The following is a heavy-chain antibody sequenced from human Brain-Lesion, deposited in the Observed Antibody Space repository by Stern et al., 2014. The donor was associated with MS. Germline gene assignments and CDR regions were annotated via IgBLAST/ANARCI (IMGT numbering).Heavy chain of an antibody. CDR2: VSYDGSNK. Sequence: QVQLVQSGGGVVQPGRPLRLSCVASGFTFGSCAMHWVRQAPGKGLEWVAGVSYDGSNKYYADSVKGRFTISRDNSQNTIYMQMSSLRPEDTAVYYCAKDRQYLTYFFDHWGQGSLVTVSS. D-gene: IGHD2/OR15-2a*01. CDR3: AKDRQYLTYFFDH. V-gene: IGHV3-30*18. CDR1: GFTFGSCA. J-gene: IGHJ5*02.